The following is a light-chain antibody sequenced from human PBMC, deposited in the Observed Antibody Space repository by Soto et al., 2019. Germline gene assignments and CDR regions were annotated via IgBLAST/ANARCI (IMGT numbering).Light chain of an antibody. V-gene: IGKV3-11*01. Sequence: EIVLTQSPVTLSLSPGERATLSCRASQSVSSYLAWYQQKPGQAPRLLIYDASNRATGIPARFSGSGSGTDFTLPISALEPEDFALYYCQMRFHWPPMYTFGQGTKLEIK. CDR2: DAS. CDR1: QSVSSY. J-gene: IGKJ2*01. CDR3: QMRFHWPPMYT.